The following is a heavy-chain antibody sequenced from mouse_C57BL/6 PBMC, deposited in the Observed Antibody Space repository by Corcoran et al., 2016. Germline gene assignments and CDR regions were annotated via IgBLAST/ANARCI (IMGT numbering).Heavy chain of an antibody. CDR1: GYSFTSYY. J-gene: IGHJ3*01. Sequence: QVQLQQSGPELVKPGASVKISCKASGYSFTSYYIHWVKQRPGQGLEWIGWIYPGSGNTKYNEKFKGKATLTADTSSSTAYMQLSSLTSEDSAVYYCADYGYDPWFAYWGQGTLVTVSA. V-gene: IGHV1-66*01. CDR3: ADYGYDPWFAY. D-gene: IGHD2-2*01. CDR2: IYPGSGNT.